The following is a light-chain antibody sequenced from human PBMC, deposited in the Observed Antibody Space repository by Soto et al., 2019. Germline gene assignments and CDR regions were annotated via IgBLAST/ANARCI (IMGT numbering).Light chain of an antibody. CDR1: QSVRRY. CDR3: QQRNNWPPIT. V-gene: IGKV3-11*01. CDR2: DAS. J-gene: IGKJ5*01. Sequence: EIVLTQSRATLSLSPGERATLSCRASQSVRRYLAWYQQKPGQAPRLLIYDASTRATGIPARFSGSGSETDFTLTITSLEPEDFAVYYCQQRNNWPPITFGQGTRLEI.